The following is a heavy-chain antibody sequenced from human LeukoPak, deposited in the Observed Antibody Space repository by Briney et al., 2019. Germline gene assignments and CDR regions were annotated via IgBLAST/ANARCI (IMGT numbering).Heavy chain of an antibody. J-gene: IGHJ4*02. CDR2: ISSSSSYI. Sequence: PGGSLRLSCAASGFTFSSYSMNWVRQAPGKGLEWVSFISSSSSYIYYADSVKGRFTISRDNAKNSLYLQMNSLRAEDTAVYYCARDLNVNYGFWSGHSWGYWGQGTLVTVSS. CDR1: GFTFSSYS. D-gene: IGHD3-3*01. V-gene: IGHV3-21*01. CDR3: ARDLNVNYGFWSGHSWGY.